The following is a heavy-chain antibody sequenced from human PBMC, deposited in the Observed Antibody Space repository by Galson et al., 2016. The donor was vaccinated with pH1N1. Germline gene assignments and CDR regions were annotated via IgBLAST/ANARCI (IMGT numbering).Heavy chain of an antibody. J-gene: IGHJ6*02. V-gene: IGHV3-53*01. CDR2: IYSGGRT. CDR1: GFTVSSNY. CDR3: ASVGDFWSYYYYNMDV. D-gene: IGHD3-3*01. Sequence: SLRLSCAASGFTVSSNYMSWVRQAPGKGLEWVSLIYSGGRTYYADSVKGRFTISRDNSKNTLYLQMNSLRVEDTAVYYCASVGDFWSYYYYNMDVWGQGTTVTVSS.